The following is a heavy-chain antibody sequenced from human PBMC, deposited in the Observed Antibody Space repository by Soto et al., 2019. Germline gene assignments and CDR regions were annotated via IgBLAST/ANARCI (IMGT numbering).Heavy chain of an antibody. Sequence: SETLSLTCAVYGGSFSGYYWSWIRQPPGKGLEWIGDINYSGSTNYNPSLKSRVTISVDTSKNQFSLKLSSVTAADTAVYYCARHRRYDVNYYFDYWGQGTLVTVSS. CDR3: ARHRRYDVNYYFDY. CDR1: GGSFSGYY. V-gene: IGHV4-34*01. D-gene: IGHD5-12*01. J-gene: IGHJ4*02. CDR2: INYSGST.